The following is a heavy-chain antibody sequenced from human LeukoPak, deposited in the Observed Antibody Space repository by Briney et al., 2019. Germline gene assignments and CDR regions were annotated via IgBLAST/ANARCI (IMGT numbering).Heavy chain of an antibody. Sequence: ASVKVSCKASGYTFTGYYMHWVRQAPGQGLEWMGWINPNSGGTNCAQKFQGRVTMTRDTSISTAYMELSRLRSDDTAVYYCARVNTIFGVVPADAFDIWGQGTMVTVSS. J-gene: IGHJ3*02. CDR2: INPNSGGT. V-gene: IGHV1-2*02. D-gene: IGHD3-3*01. CDR3: ARVNTIFGVVPADAFDI. CDR1: GYTFTGYY.